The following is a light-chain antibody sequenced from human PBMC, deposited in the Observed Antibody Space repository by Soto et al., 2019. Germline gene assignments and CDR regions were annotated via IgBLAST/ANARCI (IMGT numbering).Light chain of an antibody. J-gene: IGLJ2*01. Sequence: QSVLTQPASVSGSPGQSITISCTGTSSDVGGYNYVSWYQQHPGKAPKLMIYDVSNRPSGVSNRFSGSKSGNTASLTISGLQAEDEADYYCSSYTTSITVVFGGGTKVTGL. CDR1: SSDVGGYNY. CDR3: SSYTTSITVV. CDR2: DVS. V-gene: IGLV2-14*01.